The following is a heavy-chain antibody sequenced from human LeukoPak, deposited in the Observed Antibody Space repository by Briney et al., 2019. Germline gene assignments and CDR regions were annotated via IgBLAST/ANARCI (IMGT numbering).Heavy chain of an antibody. V-gene: IGHV3-30-3*01. CDR1: GFTFSSYA. J-gene: IGHJ4*02. CDR3: ARAPRTAANFAY. D-gene: IGHD6-13*01. CDR2: ISYHGSNK. Sequence: GGSLRLSCAASGFTFSSYAMHWVRQAPGKGLEWVAVISYHGSNKYYADSVKGRFTISRDNSKNTLYLQMNSLRGEDTAVYYCARAPRTAANFAYWGQGTLVTVSS.